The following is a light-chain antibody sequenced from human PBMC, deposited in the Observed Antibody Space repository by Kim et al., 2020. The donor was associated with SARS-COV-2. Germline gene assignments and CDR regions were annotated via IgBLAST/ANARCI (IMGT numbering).Light chain of an antibody. CDR3: QTWGTGIQV. V-gene: IGLV4-69*01. Sequence: QLVLTQSSSASASLGASVKLTCTLSSGHSSYAIAWHQQRPEKGPRFLMKLNSDGSHNKGDGIPDRFSGSSSGAERYLTISSLQSEDEADYYCQTWGTGIQVFGGGTQLTVL. CDR2: LNSDGSH. CDR1: SGHSSYA. J-gene: IGLJ3*02.